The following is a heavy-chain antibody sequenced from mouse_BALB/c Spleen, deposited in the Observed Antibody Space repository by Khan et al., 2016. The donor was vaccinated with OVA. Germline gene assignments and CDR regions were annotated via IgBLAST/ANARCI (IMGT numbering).Heavy chain of an antibody. CDR2: MSSGGDYT. V-gene: IGHV5-6*01. CDR1: GFTFSSYS. D-gene: IGHD4-1*01. Sequence: EVQLVESGGDSVKPGGSLKLSCVASGFTFSSYSMSWVRQTPDKRLEWVATMSSGGDYTYYPDSVKGRFTISRDNAKNTLYLQMSSLRSEDTAMYYCASHLTGSFAYWGQGTLGTVSA. CDR3: ASHLTGSFAY. J-gene: IGHJ3*01.